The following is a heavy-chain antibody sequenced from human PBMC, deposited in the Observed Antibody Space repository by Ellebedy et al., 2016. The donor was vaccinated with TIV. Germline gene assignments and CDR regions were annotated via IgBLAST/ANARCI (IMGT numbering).Heavy chain of an antibody. Sequence: AASVKVSCKASGYTFTSYGISWVRQAPGQGLEWMGWISAYNGNTNYAQNLQGRVTMTTDTSTSTDYMELRSLRSDDTAVYYCARIRIVGATELDYWGQGTLVTVSS. D-gene: IGHD1-26*01. CDR1: GYTFTSYG. CDR2: ISAYNGNT. CDR3: ARIRIVGATELDY. J-gene: IGHJ4*02. V-gene: IGHV1-18*01.